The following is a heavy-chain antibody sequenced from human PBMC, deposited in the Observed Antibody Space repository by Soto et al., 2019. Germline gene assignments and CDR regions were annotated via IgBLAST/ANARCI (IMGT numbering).Heavy chain of an antibody. Sequence: QVQLVESGGGVVQPGRSLRLSCAASGFTFSSYAMHWVRQAPGKGLEWVAVISYAGSNKYYADSVKGRFTISRDNSKNTLYLQMNSLRAEDTAVYYCARVRYSSGHFDYWGQGTLVTVSS. J-gene: IGHJ4*02. D-gene: IGHD6-19*01. CDR3: ARVRYSSGHFDY. V-gene: IGHV3-30-3*01. CDR2: ISYAGSNK. CDR1: GFTFSSYA.